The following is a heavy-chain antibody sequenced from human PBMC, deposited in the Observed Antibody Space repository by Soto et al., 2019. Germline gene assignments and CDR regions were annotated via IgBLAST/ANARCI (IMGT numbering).Heavy chain of an antibody. CDR3: AKESGNPTRAFDI. Sequence: QVQLVESGGGVVQPGRSLRLSCAASGFTFSSYGMHWVRQAPGKGLEWVAVISYDGSNKYYADSVKGRFTISRDNSKNTLYLQMNSLRAEDTAVYYCAKESGNPTRAFDIWGQGTMVTVSS. CDR1: GFTFSSYG. V-gene: IGHV3-30*18. J-gene: IGHJ3*02. CDR2: ISYDGSNK. D-gene: IGHD4-4*01.